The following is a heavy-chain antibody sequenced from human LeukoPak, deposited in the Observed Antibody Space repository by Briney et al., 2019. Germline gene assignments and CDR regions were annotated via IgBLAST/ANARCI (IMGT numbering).Heavy chain of an antibody. CDR3: ARLGARVYMGRRYFDY. J-gene: IGHJ4*02. CDR1: AYSISSGHK. V-gene: IGHV4-38-2*02. CDR2: INHSGST. D-gene: IGHD2-2*02. Sequence: SETLSLTCTVSAYSISSGHKWSWIRQPPGKGLEWIGEINHSGSTNYNPSLKSRVTISVDTSKNQFSLKLSSVTAADTAVYYCARLGARVYMGRRYFDYWGQGTLVTASS.